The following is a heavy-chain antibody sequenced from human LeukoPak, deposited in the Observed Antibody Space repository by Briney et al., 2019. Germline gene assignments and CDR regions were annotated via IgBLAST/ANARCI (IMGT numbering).Heavy chain of an antibody. V-gene: IGHV3-23*01. CDR3: AKITKATTPNY. CDR2: ITDSGRKT. Sequence: GGSLRLSCAASGLTFSNYAMNWVRQASGRGLEWVSGITDSGRKTYYADSVKGRFNISRDNSKNTVYLQMSDLRAEDTAVYYCAKITKATTPNYWGQGTLVTVSS. J-gene: IGHJ4*02. D-gene: IGHD4-17*01. CDR1: GLTFSNYA.